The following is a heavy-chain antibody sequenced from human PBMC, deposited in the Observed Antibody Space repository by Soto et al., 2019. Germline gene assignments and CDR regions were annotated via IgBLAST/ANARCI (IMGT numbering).Heavy chain of an antibody. J-gene: IGHJ4*02. Sequence: EVQLVESGGGFVQPGGSLRLSCAASGFTFSSYSMNWVRQAPGKGLEWVSYITSSSRTIYYADSVKGRFTISRDKAKNSLYLEMNSLRDEDTAGYYCACGYSYGYSLDYWGQGTLVTVSS. D-gene: IGHD5-18*01. V-gene: IGHV3-48*02. CDR3: ACGYSYGYSLDY. CDR2: ITSSSRTI. CDR1: GFTFSSYS.